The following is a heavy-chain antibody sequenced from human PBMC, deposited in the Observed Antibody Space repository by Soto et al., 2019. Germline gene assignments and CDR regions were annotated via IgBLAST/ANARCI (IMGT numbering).Heavy chain of an antibody. V-gene: IGHV3-30*18. CDR1: GFTFRNYG. J-gene: IGHJ6*02. Sequence: PGGSLRLSCAASGFTFRNYGMHWVRQAPGKGLEWVAVISYDGSNKNYADSVQGRFTISRDNFKNTLYLQMNSLRAEDTAVYYCAKVSSGSYSHYYYYGMDVWCQGTTVTVSS. D-gene: IGHD1-26*01. CDR3: AKVSSGSYSHYYYYGMDV. CDR2: ISYDGSNK.